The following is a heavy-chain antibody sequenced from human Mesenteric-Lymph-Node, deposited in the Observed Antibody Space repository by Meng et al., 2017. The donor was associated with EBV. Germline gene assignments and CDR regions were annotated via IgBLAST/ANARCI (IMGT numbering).Heavy chain of an antibody. V-gene: IGHV4-61*01. Sequence: ESCPVRGNPSDTLSPPFSCPGGSSRIVTYYWCWLLHPPGKGLEWIASLYSRGGPNYNPSLKSRVTISVDTSKNQFSLKLNSVTAADTAVYFCARDGSTGWSVGWYFDLWGRGTLVTVSS. CDR1: GGSSRIVTYY. CDR3: ARDGSTGWSVGWYFDL. D-gene: IGHD6-19*01. CDR2: LYSRGGP. J-gene: IGHJ2*01.